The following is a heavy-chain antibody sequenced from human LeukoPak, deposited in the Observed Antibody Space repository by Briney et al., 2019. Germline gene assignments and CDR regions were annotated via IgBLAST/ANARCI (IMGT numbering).Heavy chain of an antibody. CDR1: GGSISSYY. J-gene: IGHJ6*02. CDR3: AREYCSSASCYTPSYYYYGMDV. D-gene: IGHD2-2*02. V-gene: IGHV4-59*01. CDR2: IYYSGST. Sequence: SETLSLTCTVSGGSISSYYWSWIRQPPGKGLEWIGYIYYSGSTIYNPSLKSRVTISVDTSKNQFSLKLSSVTAADTAVYYCAREYCSSASCYTPSYYYYGMDVWGQGTTVTVSS.